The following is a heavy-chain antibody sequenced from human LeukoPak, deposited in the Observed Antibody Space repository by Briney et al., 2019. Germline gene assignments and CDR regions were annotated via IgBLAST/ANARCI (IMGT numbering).Heavy chain of an antibody. D-gene: IGHD3-10*01. CDR3: ARDIDPGPLITMVRAPQDY. V-gene: IGHV3-21*01. CDR1: GFTFSSYS. CDR2: ISSSSSYI. Sequence: KSGGSLRLSCAASGFTFSSYSMNWVRQAPGKGLEWVSSISSSSSYIYYADSVKGRFTISRDNAKNSLYLQMNSLRAEDTAVYYCARDIDPGPLITMVRAPQDYWGQGTLVTVSS. J-gene: IGHJ4*02.